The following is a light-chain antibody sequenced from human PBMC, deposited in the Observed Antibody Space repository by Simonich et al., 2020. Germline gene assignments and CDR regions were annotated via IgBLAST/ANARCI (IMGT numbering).Light chain of an antibody. CDR2: LNSDGSH. V-gene: IGLV4-69*01. Sequence: QLVLTQSPSASASLGASVKLTCTLSSGHSSYAIARHQQQPEKGPRYLMKLNSDGSHSKGDRIPVRFSGSSSGAERYLTISSLQSEDEADYYCQTWGTGIVVFGGGTKLTVL. CDR3: QTWGTGIVV. CDR1: SGHSSYA. J-gene: IGLJ2*01.